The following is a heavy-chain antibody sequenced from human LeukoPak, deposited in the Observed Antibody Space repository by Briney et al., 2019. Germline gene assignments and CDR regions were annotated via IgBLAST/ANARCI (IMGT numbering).Heavy chain of an antibody. J-gene: IGHJ3*02. CDR3: ARVRIFGVVNDAFDI. D-gene: IGHD3-3*01. CDR2: ISSSSSYI. CDR1: GFTFSSYS. V-gene: IGHV3-21*01. Sequence: GGSLRLSCAASGFTFSSYSMNWVRQAPGKGLEWVSSISSSSSYIYYADSVKGRFTISRDNAKNSLYLQMNSLRAEDTAVYYCARVRIFGVVNDAFDIWGQGTMVTVSS.